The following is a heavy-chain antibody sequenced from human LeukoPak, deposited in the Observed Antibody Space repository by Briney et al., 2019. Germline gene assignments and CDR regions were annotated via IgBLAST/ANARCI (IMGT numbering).Heavy chain of an antibody. CDR3: ARSATGGELNWLDP. Sequence: PETLSLTCTVSDDSVSTRNYYWNWIRQPAGKGLEWIGRIFTSGSTNYSPSLKGRVAISLDKSRNQFSLKMTSLTAADTAVYFCARSATGGELNWLDPWGQGTLVTVSS. V-gene: IGHV4-4*07. CDR2: IFTSGST. CDR1: DDSVSTRNYY. J-gene: IGHJ5*02. D-gene: IGHD1-1*01.